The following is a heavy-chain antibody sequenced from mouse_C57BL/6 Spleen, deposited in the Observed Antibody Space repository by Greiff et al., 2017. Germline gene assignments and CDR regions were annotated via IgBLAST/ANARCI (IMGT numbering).Heavy chain of an antibody. CDR1: GYSITIGYY. D-gene: IGHD4-1*01. V-gene: IGHV3-6*01. J-gene: IGHJ1*03. CDR2: ISYNGSN. CDR3: ARGLNWDVWYFDV. Sequence: DVQLQESGPGLVKPSQSLSLTCSVTGYSITIGYYWNWIRQFPGNKLEWMGYISYNGSNNYNPSLKNQISFTQDTSKSQFYLKLNSVTTEDTATYYCARGLNWDVWYFDVWGTGTTVTVAS.